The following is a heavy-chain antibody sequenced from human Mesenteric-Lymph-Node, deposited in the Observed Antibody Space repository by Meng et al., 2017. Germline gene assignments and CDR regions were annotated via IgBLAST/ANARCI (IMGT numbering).Heavy chain of an antibody. CDR1: GYTFTDHY. Sequence: QVQLVQSGAEVKKPGASVKVSCKASGYTFTDHYMHWVRQAPGQGLEWMGRIDPKRGDTKYARKFQGRVTMTRDTSISTAYMELSRLRSDDTAVYYCARDVLNNWFDPWGQGTLVTVSS. V-gene: IGHV1-2*06. J-gene: IGHJ5*02. CDR2: IDPKRGDT. D-gene: IGHD3-16*01. CDR3: ARDVLNNWFDP.